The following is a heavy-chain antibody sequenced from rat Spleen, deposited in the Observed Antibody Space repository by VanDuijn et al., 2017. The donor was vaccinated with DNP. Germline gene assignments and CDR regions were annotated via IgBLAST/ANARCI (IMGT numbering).Heavy chain of an antibody. Sequence: EVQLVESGGGLVQPGRSLKLSCAASGFTFSNYGMAWVRQAPTKGLEWVATISYDGSSTYYRDSVKGRFTISRDNAKSTLYLQMDSLRSEDTATYYCATASNSGFTYWGQGVMVTVSS. CDR3: ATASNSGFTY. CDR1: GFTFSNYG. CDR2: ISYDGSST. J-gene: IGHJ2*01. V-gene: IGHV5-29*01. D-gene: IGHD4-4*01.